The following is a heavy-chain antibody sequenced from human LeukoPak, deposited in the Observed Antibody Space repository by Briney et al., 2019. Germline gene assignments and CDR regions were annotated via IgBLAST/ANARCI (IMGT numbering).Heavy chain of an antibody. V-gene: IGHV1-18*01. D-gene: IGHD6-13*01. Sequence: ASVTVSCKASGYTFTSYGISWVRQAPGQGLEWMGWISAYNGNTNYAQKLQGRVTMTTDTSTSTAYMELRSLRSDDTAVYYCVSTLTPGIAAAGTDRFVFLYWGQGTLVTVSS. J-gene: IGHJ4*02. CDR2: ISAYNGNT. CDR1: GYTFTSYG. CDR3: VSTLTPGIAAAGTDRFVFLY.